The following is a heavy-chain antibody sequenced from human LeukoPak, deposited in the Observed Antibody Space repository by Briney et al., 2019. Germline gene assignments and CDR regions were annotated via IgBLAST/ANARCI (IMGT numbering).Heavy chain of an antibody. J-gene: IGHJ6*02. CDR3: ARGYSSSWFLSDYYYYGMDV. V-gene: IGHV1-2*04. CDR2: INPNSGGT. D-gene: IGHD6-13*01. Sequence: ASVKVSCTASGYTFTGYYMHWVRQAPGQGLEWMGWINPNSGGTNYAQKFQGWVTMTRDTSISTAYMELSRLRSDDTAVYYCARGYSSSWFLSDYYYYGMDVWGQGTTVTVSS. CDR1: GYTFTGYY.